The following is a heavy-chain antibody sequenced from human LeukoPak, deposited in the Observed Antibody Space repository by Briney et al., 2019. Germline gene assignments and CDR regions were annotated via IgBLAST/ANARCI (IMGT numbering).Heavy chain of an antibody. CDR3: ARAPRGGVMDV. J-gene: IGHJ6*03. D-gene: IGHD3-10*01. CDR2: IKQDGSEK. CDR1: GFRFSSHW. Sequence: PGGSLRLSCAASGFRFSSHWMSWARQAPGKGLEWVANIKQDGSEKYYVDSVKGRFTISRDNAQNSLHLQMNSLRAEDTAVYYCARAPRGGVMDVWGTGTTVSVSS. V-gene: IGHV3-7*01.